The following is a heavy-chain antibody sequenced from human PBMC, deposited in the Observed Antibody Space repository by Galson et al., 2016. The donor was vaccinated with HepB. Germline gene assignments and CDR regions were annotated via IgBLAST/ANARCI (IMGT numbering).Heavy chain of an antibody. CDR3: AKAFTTADNFYQFGMDV. CDR2: IGGPGRSK. J-gene: IGHJ6*02. Sequence: SLRLSCAASGFTFSNYVMTWVRQSPGKGLEWVSRIGGPGRSKDYADSVNGRFTIFRDNSKNTLYLQIDSLRGEDTAVYYCAKAFTTADNFYQFGMDVWGQGTTVTVSS. CDR1: GFTFSNYV. D-gene: IGHD1-1*01. V-gene: IGHV3-23*01.